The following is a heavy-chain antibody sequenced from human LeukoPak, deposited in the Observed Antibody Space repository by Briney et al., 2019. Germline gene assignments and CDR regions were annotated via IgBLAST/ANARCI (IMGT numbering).Heavy chain of an antibody. CDR1: GGSISSYY. J-gene: IGHJ4*02. V-gene: IGHV4-59*08. Sequence: PSETLSLTCTVSGGSISSYYWSWIRQPPGKGLEWIGYIYYSGSTNYNPSLKSRVTISVDTSKNRFSLKLSSVTAADTAVYYCASGTYSGYGYFDYWGQGTLVTVSS. CDR2: IYYSGST. CDR3: ASGTYSGYGYFDY. D-gene: IGHD5-12*01.